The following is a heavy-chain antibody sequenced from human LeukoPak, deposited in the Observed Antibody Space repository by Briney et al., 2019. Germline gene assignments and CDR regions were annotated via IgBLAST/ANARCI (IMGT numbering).Heavy chain of an antibody. V-gene: IGHV4-59*01. CDR2: IYYSGST. D-gene: IGHD6-13*01. CDR1: GGSISSYY. J-gene: IGHJ5*02. CDR3: AREVAAAGTNCLDL. Sequence: SETLSLTCTVSGGSISSYYWSWIRQPPGKGLEWIGYIYYSGSTNYNPSLKSRVTISVDTSKNQFSLKLSSVTAADTAVYYCAREVAAAGTNCLDLWGQGTLLTVSS.